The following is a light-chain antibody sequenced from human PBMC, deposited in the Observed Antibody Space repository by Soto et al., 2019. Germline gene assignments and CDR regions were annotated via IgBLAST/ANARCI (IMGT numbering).Light chain of an antibody. CDR1: SSDVGGYNY. J-gene: IGLJ1*01. CDR3: SSYTSSSTPYV. CDR2: EVS. Sequence: QSALTQPASVSGPPGQSITISCTGTSSDVGGYNYVSWYQQNPGKAPKLMIYEVSNRPSGVSNRFSGSKSGNTASLTISGLQAEDEADYYCSSYTSSSTPYVFGTGTKLTVL. V-gene: IGLV2-14*01.